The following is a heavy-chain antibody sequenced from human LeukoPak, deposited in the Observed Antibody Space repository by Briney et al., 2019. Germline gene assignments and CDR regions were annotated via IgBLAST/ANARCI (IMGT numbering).Heavy chain of an antibody. V-gene: IGHV4-59*08. CDR2: MYNSETT. CDR1: GGSICGYY. J-gene: IGHJ4*02. CDR3: ARHILTAESLE. D-gene: IGHD3-9*01. Sequence: SETLSLTCTISGGSICGYYWSWIWQPPGKGLEWIAYMYNSETTKYNPSLRSRVTISMDTSKNQFSLKLSSVTAADTASYYCARHILTAESLEWGQGTLVTVSS.